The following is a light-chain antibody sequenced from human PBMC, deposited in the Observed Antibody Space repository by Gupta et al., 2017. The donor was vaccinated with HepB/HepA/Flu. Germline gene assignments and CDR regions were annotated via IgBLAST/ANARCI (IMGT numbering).Light chain of an antibody. V-gene: IGKV2-28*01. CDR2: LGS. CDR1: QSLLHSNGYNY. CDR3: MQALQTHT. Sequence: DIVMTQSPLSLPVTPGEPVSISCRSSQSLLHSNGYNYLDWYLQKPGQSPQLLIYLGSNRASGVPDRFSGSGSGTDFTLKISRVEAEDVGVYYCMQALQTHTFGQGTKVEIK. J-gene: IGKJ1*01.